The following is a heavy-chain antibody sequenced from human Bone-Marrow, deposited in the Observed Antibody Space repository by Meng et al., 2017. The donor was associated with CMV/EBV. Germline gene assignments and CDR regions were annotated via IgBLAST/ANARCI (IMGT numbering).Heavy chain of an antibody. V-gene: IGHV6-1*01. J-gene: IGHJ6*02. CDR3: ARDRLEWLLLDYYGMDV. CDR2: TYYRSKWYN. D-gene: IGHD3-3*01. CDR1: GVSVSSNSAA. Sequence: SQTLSLTCAISGVSVSSNSAAWNWIRQSPSRGLEWLGRTYYRSKWYNDYAVSVKSRITINPDTSKNQFSLQLNSVTPEDTAVYYCARDRLEWLLLDYYGMDVWGQGTTVTVSS.